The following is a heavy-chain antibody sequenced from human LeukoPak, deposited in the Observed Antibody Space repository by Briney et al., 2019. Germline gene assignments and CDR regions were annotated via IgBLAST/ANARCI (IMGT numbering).Heavy chain of an antibody. V-gene: IGHV1-8*01. Sequence: ASVKVSCTASGYIFSSYDINWVRQATGLGLEWMGWMNPNSGSTGYAQKLQGRVTMTRNTSISTAYMELSSLRFEDTAVYYCARARSGWAYNWFDPWGQGTLVTVSS. D-gene: IGHD6-19*01. CDR3: ARARSGWAYNWFDP. CDR2: MNPNSGST. CDR1: GYIFSSYD. J-gene: IGHJ5*02.